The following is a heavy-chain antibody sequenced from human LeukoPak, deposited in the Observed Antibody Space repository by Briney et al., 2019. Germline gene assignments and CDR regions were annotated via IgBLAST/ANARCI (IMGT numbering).Heavy chain of an antibody. Sequence: PSETLSLTCTVSGGSISSGSYYWSWIRQPAGKGLEWIGRIYTSGSTNYNPSLKSRVTISVDTSKNQFSLKLSSVTAADTAVYYCAREVYGYSFYYYYYYMDVWGKGTTVTVSS. V-gene: IGHV4-61*02. CDR2: IYTSGST. D-gene: IGHD5-18*01. J-gene: IGHJ6*03. CDR3: AREVYGYSFYYYYYYMDV. CDR1: GGSISSGSYY.